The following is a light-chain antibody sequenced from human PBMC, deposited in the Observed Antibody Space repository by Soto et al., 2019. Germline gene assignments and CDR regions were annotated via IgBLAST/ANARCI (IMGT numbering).Light chain of an antibody. CDR1: QSILSW. V-gene: IGKV1-5*02. J-gene: IGKJ4*01. CDR2: HAS. Sequence: DIPMTQSPSTLSESVGDIVTIICRASQSILSWLAWYQQKPGKAPKFLIYHASSLESGVPSRFSGTGSGTEFTLTIISLQPDDFATYFCQQYDSYPLTFGGGTKV. CDR3: QQYDSYPLT.